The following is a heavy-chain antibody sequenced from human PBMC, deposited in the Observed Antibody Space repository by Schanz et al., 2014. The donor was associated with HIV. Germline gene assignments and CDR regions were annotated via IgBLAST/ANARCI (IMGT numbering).Heavy chain of an antibody. J-gene: IGHJ4*02. Sequence: QVQLVESGGGVVQPGRSLRLSCAASGFTFSSYGMHWVRQAPGKGLEWVSAVTNSGSYVNYADSVKGRFTMSRDNSKNTLSLQMDSLRVDDTAIYYCAKRSGRSFGYFDSWGQGLLVTVSS. D-gene: IGHD2-15*01. CDR3: AKRSGRSFGYFDS. V-gene: IGHV3-33*05. CDR1: GFTFSSYG. CDR2: VTNSGSYV.